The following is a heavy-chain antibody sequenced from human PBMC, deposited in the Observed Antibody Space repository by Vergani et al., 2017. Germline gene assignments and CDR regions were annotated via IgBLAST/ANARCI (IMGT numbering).Heavy chain of an antibody. J-gene: IGHJ4*02. V-gene: IGHV4-30-4*08. CDR3: ARIGPYFHDSRIDY. Sequence: QVHLQESGPGLVKSSQTLSLTCTVSGVSFRSADYYWSWIRQPPGKGLEWIGYIYHSGSTSYSQSLKSRVSMSVETSKNQFSLNLRSVTAADTAIYYCARIGPYFHDSRIDYWGQGKLVTVSS. D-gene: IGHD3-22*01. CDR2: IYHSGST. CDR1: GVSFRSADYY.